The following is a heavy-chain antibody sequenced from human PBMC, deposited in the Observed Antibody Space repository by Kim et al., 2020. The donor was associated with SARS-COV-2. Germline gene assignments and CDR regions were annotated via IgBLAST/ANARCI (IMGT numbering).Heavy chain of an antibody. CDR2: IIPILGIA. CDR3: ARELGRDYGSGSYSWFDP. J-gene: IGHJ5*02. D-gene: IGHD3-10*01. V-gene: IGHV1-69*04. CDR1: GGTFSSYA. Sequence: SVKVSCKASGGTFSSYAISWVRQAPGQGLEWMGRIIPILGIANYAQKFQGRVTITADKSTSTAYMELSSLRSEDTAVYYCARELGRDYGSGSYSWFDPWGQGTLVTVSS.